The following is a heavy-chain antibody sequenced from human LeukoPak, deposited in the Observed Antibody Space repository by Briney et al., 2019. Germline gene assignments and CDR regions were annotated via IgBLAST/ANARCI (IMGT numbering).Heavy chain of an antibody. CDR2: IIPIFGTA. CDR3: ARDVGYIAAAGTST. J-gene: IGHJ5*02. Sequence: SVKVSCRASGGTFSSYAISWVRQAPGQGLEWMGGIIPIFGTANYAQKFQGRVTITTDESTSTAYMELSSLRSEDTAVYYCARDVGYIAAAGTSTWGQGTLVTVSS. V-gene: IGHV1-69*05. D-gene: IGHD6-13*01. CDR1: GGTFSSYA.